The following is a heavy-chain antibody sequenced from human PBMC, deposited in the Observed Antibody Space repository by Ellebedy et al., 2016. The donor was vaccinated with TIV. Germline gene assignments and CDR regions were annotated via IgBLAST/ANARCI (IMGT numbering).Heavy chain of an antibody. CDR2: IYSSGST. CDR1: GGSISSYS. D-gene: IGHD3-16*02. V-gene: IGHV4-59*08. Sequence: MPSETLSLTCTVSGGSISSYSWSWIRQPPGKALEWIGYIYSSGSTNNNPSLKSRVTSGSTNYSPSLKSRVTISVDTSKNQFSLRLSSVTAADTAVYYCARRREDYIWGNYRSYYYYDMDVWGQGTTVTVSS. J-gene: IGHJ6*02. CDR3: ARRREDYIWGNYRSYYYYDMDV.